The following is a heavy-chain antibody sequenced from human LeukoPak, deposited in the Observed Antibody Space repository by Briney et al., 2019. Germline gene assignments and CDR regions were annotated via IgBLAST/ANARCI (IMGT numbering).Heavy chain of an antibody. CDR1: GLTFSRYW. V-gene: IGHV3-7*01. CDR2: IKQDGSEK. Sequence: GGSLRLSCEASGLTFSRYWMTWVRQAPGKGLEWVANIKQDGSEKYYVDSVKARFTISRDNAKNSLSLQMNSLRAEDTAVYYCVRDGGVSGYDLLDYWGQGTLVTVSS. J-gene: IGHJ4*02. D-gene: IGHD5-12*01. CDR3: VRDGGVSGYDLLDY.